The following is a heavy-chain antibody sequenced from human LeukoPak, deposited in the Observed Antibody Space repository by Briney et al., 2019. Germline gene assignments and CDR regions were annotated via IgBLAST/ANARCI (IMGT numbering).Heavy chain of an antibody. Sequence: SETLSLTCAVYGGSFSGYYWSWIRQPPGKGLEWIGEINHSGSTNYNPSLKSRVTISVDTSKNQVSLKLSSVTAADTAVYYCARRGDGYNWGFDYWGQGTLVTVSS. CDR1: GGSFSGYY. V-gene: IGHV4-34*01. CDR2: INHSGST. D-gene: IGHD5-24*01. CDR3: ARRGDGYNWGFDY. J-gene: IGHJ4*02.